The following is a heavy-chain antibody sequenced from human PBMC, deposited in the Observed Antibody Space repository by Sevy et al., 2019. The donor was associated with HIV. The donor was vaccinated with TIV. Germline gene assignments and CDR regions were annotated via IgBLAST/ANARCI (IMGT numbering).Heavy chain of an antibody. CDR2: FKSKTDGGTT. CDR1: GFTFSNAW. CDR3: TTGVPSAATSGRNAFDI. D-gene: IGHD2-2*01. V-gene: IGHV3-15*01. J-gene: IGHJ3*02. Sequence: GGSLRLSCAASGFTFSNAWMSWVRQAPGKGLEWVGGFKSKTDGGTTDHAAPVKGRFTISRDDSKNMLYLQMNSLKTEDTAVYYCTTGVPSAATSGRNAFDIWGQGTMVTVSS.